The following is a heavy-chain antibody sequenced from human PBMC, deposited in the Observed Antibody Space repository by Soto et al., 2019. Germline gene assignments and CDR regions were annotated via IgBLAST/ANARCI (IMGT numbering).Heavy chain of an antibody. CDR3: AKDPRYCSGGSCRSFKYMDV. CDR1: GFTFSSYG. CDR2: ISYDGSNK. Sequence: GGSLRLSCAPTGFTFSSYGMHWIRQAPGKGRERVAVISYDGSNKYDAYSVKGRFTISRDNSKNTLYLQMNSLGAEDTAVYYCAKDPRYCSGGSCRSFKYMDVWGTGTTVTVSS. J-gene: IGHJ6*03. V-gene: IGHV3-30*18. D-gene: IGHD2-15*01.